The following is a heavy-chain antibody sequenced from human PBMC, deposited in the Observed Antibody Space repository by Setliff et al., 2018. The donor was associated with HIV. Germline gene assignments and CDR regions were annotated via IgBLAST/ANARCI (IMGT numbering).Heavy chain of an antibody. D-gene: IGHD2-15*01. CDR1: GVSITSYY. Sequence: PSETLSLTCTVSGVSITSYYWNWIRQPPGKGLEWIGYGHYSGNTKQNPSLRSRVTISVDTSKNQLSLTLYSVSAADTAVYYCARWVAAQKAFDIWGHGTMVTVSS. CDR3: ARWVAAQKAFDI. V-gene: IGHV4-59*08. CDR2: GHYSGNT. J-gene: IGHJ3*02.